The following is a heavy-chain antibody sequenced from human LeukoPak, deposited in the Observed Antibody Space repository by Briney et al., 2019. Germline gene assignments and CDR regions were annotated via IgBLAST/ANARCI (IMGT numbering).Heavy chain of an antibody. V-gene: IGHV3-48*04. CDR3: ARGRTPFGGVIVDFDY. CDR1: GFTFSSYS. D-gene: IGHD3-16*02. Sequence: GSLRLSCAASGFTFSSYSMNWVRQAPGKGLEWVSYISSSSSTIYYADSVKGRFTISRDNAKNSLYLQMNSLRAEDTAVYYCARGRTPFGGVIVDFDYWGQGTLVTVSS. CDR2: ISSSSSTI. J-gene: IGHJ4*02.